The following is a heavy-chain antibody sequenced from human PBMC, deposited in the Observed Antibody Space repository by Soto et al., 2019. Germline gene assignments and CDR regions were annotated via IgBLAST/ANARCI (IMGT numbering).Heavy chain of an antibody. Sequence: EVQLVESGGGLVQPGRSLRLSCAASGFTFDDYGMHWVRETPGKGLEWVSGISWNSGNIDYADSVKGRFTISRDNAKKSLDLQMNRLRPEDTALYYCAKDISGYYFGSGTSRGFFDYWGQGTLVTVSS. V-gene: IGHV3-9*01. CDR3: AKDISGYYFGSGTSRGFFDY. CDR2: ISWNSGNI. J-gene: IGHJ4*02. CDR1: GFTFDDYG. D-gene: IGHD3-10*01.